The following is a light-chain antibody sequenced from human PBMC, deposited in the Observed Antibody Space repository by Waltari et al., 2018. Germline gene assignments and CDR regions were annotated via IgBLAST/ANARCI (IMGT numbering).Light chain of an antibody. CDR2: KDN. J-gene: IGLJ2*01. CDR3: QSADGAGVRF. CDR1: ILRNQY. V-gene: IGLV3-25*03. Sequence: SHELTQPPSVSVSTGQTARITCSGDILRNQYAYWYQQRPGQAPVVVIYKDNERPSGITGGVSCSSLGTTVTLTISGVQPEDEADYYCQSADGAGVRFFGGGTKVTVL.